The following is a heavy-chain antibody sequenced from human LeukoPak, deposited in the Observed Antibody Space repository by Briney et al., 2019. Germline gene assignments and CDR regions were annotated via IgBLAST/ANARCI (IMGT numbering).Heavy chain of an antibody. CDR3: ARAGVFFSPFGY. D-gene: IGHD3-3*01. J-gene: IGHJ4*02. CDR1: GGSISSGGYY. Sequence: PSETLSLTCTVSGGSISSGGYYWSWIRQHPGKGLEWIGYIYYSGSTYYNPSLKSRVTISVDTSKNQFSLKLSSVTAADTAVYYCARAGVFFSPFGYWGQGTLVTVSS. CDR2: IYYSGST. V-gene: IGHV4-31*03.